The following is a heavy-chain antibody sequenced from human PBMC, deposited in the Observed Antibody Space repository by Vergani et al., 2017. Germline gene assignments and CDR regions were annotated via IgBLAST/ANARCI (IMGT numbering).Heavy chain of an antibody. Sequence: EVQLVESGGGLVQPGGSLRLSCAASGFTFSSYWMSWVRQAPGKGLEWVANIKQDGSEKYYVDSVKGRFTISRDNAKNSLYLQMNSLRAEDTAVYYCASPTGSYGDAFDIWGQGTMVTVSS. CDR1: GFTFSSYW. CDR2: IKQDGSEK. CDR3: ASPTGSYGDAFDI. V-gene: IGHV3-7*01. D-gene: IGHD5-18*01. J-gene: IGHJ3*02.